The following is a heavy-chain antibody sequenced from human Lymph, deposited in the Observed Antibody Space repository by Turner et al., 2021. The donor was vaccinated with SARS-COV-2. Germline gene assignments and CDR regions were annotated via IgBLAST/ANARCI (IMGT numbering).Heavy chain of an antibody. J-gene: IGHJ4*02. CDR3: ATLCASWKILTGRYYFDF. CDR2: FDPEDGET. V-gene: IGHV1-24*01. Sequence: QVQLVQSGAEVKKPGASVKVSCKVSGYTLTELSIHWVRQAPGKGLEWMGGFDPEDGETIYAQKFQGRVTMTEDTSTDTAYMKLSSLRSEDTAVYYCATLCASWKILTGRYYFDFWGQGTLVTVSS. D-gene: IGHD1-1*01. CDR1: GYTLTELS.